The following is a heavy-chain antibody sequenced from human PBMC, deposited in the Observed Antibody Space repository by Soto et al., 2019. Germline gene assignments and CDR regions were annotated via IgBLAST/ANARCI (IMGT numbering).Heavy chain of an antibody. CDR3: ATGLRYCSGGSCYTGELYYFDY. J-gene: IGHJ4*02. D-gene: IGHD2-15*01. Sequence: ASVKVSCKASGYTFTSYGISWVRQAPGQGLEWMGWISAYNGNTNYAQKLQGRVTMTTDTSTSTAYMELRSLRSDDTAVYYCATGLRYCSGGSCYTGELYYFDYWGQGTLVTVSS. V-gene: IGHV1-18*01. CDR1: GYTFTSYG. CDR2: ISAYNGNT.